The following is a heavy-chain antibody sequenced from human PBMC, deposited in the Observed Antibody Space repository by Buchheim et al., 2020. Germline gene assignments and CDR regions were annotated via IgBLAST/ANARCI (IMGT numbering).Heavy chain of an antibody. CDR1: GGSISSYY. CDR3: ARSVGGATNY. Sequence: QVQLQESGPGLVKPSETLSLTCSVSGGSISSYYWYWIRQPPGKGLEWIGYIYYSGSTNYNPSLKTRFTISVATSNNQFSLKLSSVTAADTAVYYCARSVGGATNYWGQGTL. D-gene: IGHD1-26*01. J-gene: IGHJ4*02. CDR2: IYYSGST. V-gene: IGHV4-59*01.